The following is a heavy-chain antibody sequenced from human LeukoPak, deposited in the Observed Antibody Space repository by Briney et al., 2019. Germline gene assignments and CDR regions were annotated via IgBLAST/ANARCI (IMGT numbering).Heavy chain of an antibody. D-gene: IGHD3-22*01. J-gene: IGHJ4*02. CDR1: GFTFSSYA. CDR3: ASGGYYDSSGYYFLDY. Sequence: GRSLRLSCAASGFTFSSYAMHWVRQAPGKGLEWVAVISYDGSNKYYADSVKGRFTISRDNSKNTLYLQMNSLRAEDTAVYYCASGGYYDSSGYYFLDYWGQGTLVTVSS. CDR2: ISYDGSNK. V-gene: IGHV3-30*04.